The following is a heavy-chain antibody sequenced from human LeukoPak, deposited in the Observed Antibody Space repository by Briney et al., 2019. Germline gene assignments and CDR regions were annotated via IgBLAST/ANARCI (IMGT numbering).Heavy chain of an antibody. CDR2: INHSGST. CDR3: ARTPYDFWSGYYFDY. J-gene: IGHJ4*02. Sequence: SETLSLTCAVYGGSFSGYYWSWIRQPPGKGLEWIGEINHSGSTNYNPSLKSRVTISVDTSKNQFSLKLSSVTDADTAVYYCARTPYDFWSGYYFDYWGQGTLVTVSS. V-gene: IGHV4-34*01. CDR1: GGSFSGYY. D-gene: IGHD3-3*01.